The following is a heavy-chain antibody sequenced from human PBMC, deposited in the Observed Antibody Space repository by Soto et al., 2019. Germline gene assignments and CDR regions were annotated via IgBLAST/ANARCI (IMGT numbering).Heavy chain of an antibody. CDR3: AKGDYGDSRYVWWY. CDR2: ISGSGGSP. CDR1: GFTFSSYA. D-gene: IGHD4-17*01. V-gene: IGHV3-23*01. J-gene: IGHJ4*02. Sequence: GGSLRLSCAASGFTFSSYAMSWVRQAPGKGLEWVSTISGSGGSPYYADSVKGRFTISRDNSKNTLYLQMNSLRAEDTAVYSCAKGDYGDSRYVWWYWGQGTLVTVSS.